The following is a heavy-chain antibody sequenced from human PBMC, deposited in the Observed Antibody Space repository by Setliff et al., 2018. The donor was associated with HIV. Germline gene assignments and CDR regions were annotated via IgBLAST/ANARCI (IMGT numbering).Heavy chain of an antibody. CDR1: GYSFARYG. D-gene: IGHD6-19*01. CDR2: ISGFNGNT. CDR3: ARVPYRSAWFSGAHDAFDI. J-gene: IGHJ3*02. V-gene: IGHV1-18*01. Sequence: ASVKVSCKASGYSFARYGLSWVRQAPGQGLEWMGWISGFNGNTKYAQSFQDRVAMTTETATSTAYMEMRSLRSDDTAVYFCARVPYRSAWFSGAHDAFDIWGQGTMVTVS.